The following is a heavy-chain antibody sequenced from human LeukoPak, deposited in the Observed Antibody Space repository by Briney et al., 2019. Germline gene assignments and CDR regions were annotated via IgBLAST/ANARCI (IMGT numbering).Heavy chain of an antibody. D-gene: IGHD2-21*02. CDR2: IIPIFGTA. J-gene: IGHJ4*02. Sequence: SVKVSCKASGGTFSSYAISWVRQAPGQGLEWMGRIIPIFGTANYAQKFQGRVTITTDESTSTAYMELSSLRSEDTAVYYCARGGQDSYCGGDCYFDYWGQGTQVTVSS. V-gene: IGHV1-69*05. CDR1: GGTFSSYA. CDR3: ARGGQDSYCGGDCYFDY.